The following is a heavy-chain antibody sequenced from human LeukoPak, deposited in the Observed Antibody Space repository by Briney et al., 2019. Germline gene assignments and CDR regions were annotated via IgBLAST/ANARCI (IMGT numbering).Heavy chain of an antibody. J-gene: IGHJ4*02. D-gene: IGHD1-1*01. Sequence: SETLSLTCTVSGGSISSYYWSWIRQPPGKGLEWIGYIYYSGSTNYNPSLKSRVTISVDTSKNQFSLKLSSVTAADTAVYYCARWNRYFYFDYWGQGTLVTVSS. CDR2: IYYSGST. V-gene: IGHV4-59*01. CDR1: GGSISSYY. CDR3: ARWNRYFYFDY.